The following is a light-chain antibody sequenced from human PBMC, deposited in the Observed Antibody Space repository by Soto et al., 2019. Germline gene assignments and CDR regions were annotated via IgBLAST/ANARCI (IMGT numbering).Light chain of an antibody. CDR1: QSVSSN. V-gene: IGKV3-15*01. CDR3: QQYNNWPPT. J-gene: IGKJ1*01. CDR2: GAS. Sequence: EIVMTQSPATLSVSPGERATLSCRASQSVSSNLAWYQQKPGQAPRLLIYGASTRATGSPARFSGSGSGTEFTLTISSRQSEDFAVYYCQQYNNWPPTFVQGTKVEIK.